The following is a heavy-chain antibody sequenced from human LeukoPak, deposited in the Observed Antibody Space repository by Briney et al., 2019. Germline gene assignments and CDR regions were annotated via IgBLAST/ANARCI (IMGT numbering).Heavy chain of an antibody. D-gene: IGHD5-12*01. Sequence: GGSLRLSCAASGFTFSSYAMSWVRQAPGKGLEWVSAISGSGGSTYYADSVKGRFTISRDNSRNTLYLHMNRLRAEDKAVYYRPTGPRSIVATLPASPDLWGQGTLATVSS. V-gene: IGHV3-23*01. CDR2: ISGSGGST. CDR3: PTGPRSIVATLPASPDL. CDR1: GFTFSSYA. J-gene: IGHJ4*02.